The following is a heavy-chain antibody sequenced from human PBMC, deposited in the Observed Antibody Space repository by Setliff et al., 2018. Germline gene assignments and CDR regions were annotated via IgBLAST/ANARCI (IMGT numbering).Heavy chain of an antibody. Sequence: LGGSLRLSCAASGFIFDDYAMHWVRQAPGKGLEWVSGIRAGSDNIAYADSVKGRFTISRDNAKNSLYLQLDSLRPDDTAFYYCARGHCTTISCFLDHWGQGIMVTVSS. J-gene: IGHJ4*02. V-gene: IGHV3-9*01. D-gene: IGHD2-8*01. CDR2: IRAGSDNI. CDR1: GFIFDDYA. CDR3: ARGHCTTISCFLDH.